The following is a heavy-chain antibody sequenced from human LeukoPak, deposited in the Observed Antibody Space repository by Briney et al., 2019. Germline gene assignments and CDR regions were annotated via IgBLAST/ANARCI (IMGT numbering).Heavy chain of an antibody. J-gene: IGHJ4*02. CDR3: ARDELLWFGDFDY. CDR2: ISAYNGNT. D-gene: IGHD3-10*01. Sequence: ASVKVSCKASGYTFTSKGISWVRQAPGQGLEWMGWISAYNGNTNYAQNLQGRVTMTTDTSTSTAYLELRSLRSDDTAIYYCARDELLWFGDFDYWAGEPWSPSPQ. CDR1: GYTFTSKG. V-gene: IGHV1-18*01.